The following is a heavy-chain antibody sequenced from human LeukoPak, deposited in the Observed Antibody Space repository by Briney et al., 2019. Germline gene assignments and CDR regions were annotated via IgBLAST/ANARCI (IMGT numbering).Heavy chain of an antibody. J-gene: IGHJ4*02. Sequence: GGSLRLSCAPSGFTFNNYPMSWVRQAPGKGLDWVSAISGDGDTKYADSVKGRFTISRDNSRNRLYLQMDSLRVEDTAIYYCGRDWKLDYWGQGILVTVSS. D-gene: IGHD1-1*01. CDR1: GFTFNNYP. CDR3: GRDWKLDY. V-gene: IGHV3-23*01. CDR2: ISGDGDT.